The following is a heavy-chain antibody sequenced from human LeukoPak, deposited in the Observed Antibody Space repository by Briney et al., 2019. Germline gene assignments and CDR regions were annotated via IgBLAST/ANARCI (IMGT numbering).Heavy chain of an antibody. CDR1: GFPFRTYW. J-gene: IGHJ4*02. Sequence: AGGSLRLSCEASGFPFRTYWMSWVRQAPGKRPEWVANIKEDGSQIEYLDSVRGRFTIFRDNAKNSLYLQMNTLRVEDTAVYYCAREYYWGQGILVTVSS. CDR3: AREYY. CDR2: IKEDGSQI. V-gene: IGHV3-7*01.